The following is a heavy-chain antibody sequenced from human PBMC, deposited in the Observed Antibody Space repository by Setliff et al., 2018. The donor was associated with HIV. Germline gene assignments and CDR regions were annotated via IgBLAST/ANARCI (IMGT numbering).Heavy chain of an antibody. D-gene: IGHD6-13*01. Sequence: SETLSLTCTVSGGSISSSNYYWGWIRQPPGKGLEWIGETNHSGSTNYNPSLKSRASISVDTSKNQYSLMLSSVPAADPAVYYCARPGVVGSSWSWYLDLWGRGTLVTVSS. V-gene: IGHV4-39*07. J-gene: IGHJ2*01. CDR2: TNHSGST. CDR1: GGSISSSNYY. CDR3: ARPGVVGSSWSWYLDL.